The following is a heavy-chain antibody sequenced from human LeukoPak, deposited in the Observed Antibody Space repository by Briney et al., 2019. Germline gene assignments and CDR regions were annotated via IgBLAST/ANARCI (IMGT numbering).Heavy chain of an antibody. CDR3: ARHAYGGDAFDI. V-gene: IGHV4-59*08. CDR2: IYYSGGT. D-gene: IGHD4-17*01. CDR1: GGFISGYF. J-gene: IGHJ3*02. Sequence: SETLSLTCTVSGGFISGYFWSWIRQPPGKGLEWIAYIYYSGGTDYNPSLKSRVTISVDTSKNKFSLKVNSVTAADTAVYYCARHAYGGDAFDIWGQGTMVTVSS.